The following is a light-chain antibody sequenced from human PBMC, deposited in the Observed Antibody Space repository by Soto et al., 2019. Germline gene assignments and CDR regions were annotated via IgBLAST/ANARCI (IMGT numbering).Light chain of an antibody. Sequence: EIVLTQSPGTLSLSPGERATLSCRASQSFSSSYLAWYQQKPGQAPRLLIYGASSRATGIPDRFSGSGSGTDFTLTISRLEPEDFEVHYCQQYGSSPWTFGQATKVDIX. J-gene: IGKJ1*01. CDR1: QSFSSSY. CDR3: QQYGSSPWT. V-gene: IGKV3-20*01. CDR2: GAS.